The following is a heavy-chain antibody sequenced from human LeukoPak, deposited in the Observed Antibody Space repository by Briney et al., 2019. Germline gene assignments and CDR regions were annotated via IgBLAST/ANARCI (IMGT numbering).Heavy chain of an antibody. D-gene: IGHD1-7*01. CDR2: IYYSGSP. J-gene: IGHJ4*02. CDR3: AYLTGSTDY. Sequence: SETLSLTCTVSGGSISSGGYSWSWGRQHPGKGLEWIGYIYYSGSPYSNPSLKSRVTLSVDTSQNQFSLKLSSVTAADTAVYCCAYLTGSTDYWGQGTLVTVSS. V-gene: IGHV4-31*03. CDR1: GGSISSGGYS.